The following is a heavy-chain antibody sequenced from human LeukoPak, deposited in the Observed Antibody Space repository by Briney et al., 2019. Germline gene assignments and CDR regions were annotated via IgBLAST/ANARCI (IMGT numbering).Heavy chain of an antibody. CDR3: ARVPYGSGSYYTAPYFDY. D-gene: IGHD3-10*01. J-gene: IGHJ4*02. CDR1: GGTFSSYA. CDR2: ISAYNGNT. V-gene: IGHV1-18*01. Sequence: ASVKVSCKASGGTFSSYAISWVRQAPGQGLEWMGGISAYNGNTNYAQKLQGRVTMTTDTSTSTAYMELRSLRSDDTAVYYCARVPYGSGSYYTAPYFDYWGQGTLVTVSS.